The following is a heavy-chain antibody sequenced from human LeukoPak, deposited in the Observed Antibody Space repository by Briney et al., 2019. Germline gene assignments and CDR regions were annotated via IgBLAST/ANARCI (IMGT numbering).Heavy chain of an antibody. D-gene: IGHD5-24*01. CDR1: GGSISSSSYY. J-gene: IGHJ3*02. Sequence: PSETLSLACTVSGGSISSSSYYWGWIRQPPGQGLEWIGSIYYSGSTYYNPSLKSRVTISLDTSKNQFSLKLSSVTAADTAIYYCACRDARDTNAFDIWGQGTMVTVSS. V-gene: IGHV4-39*07. CDR3: ACRDARDTNAFDI. CDR2: IYYSGST.